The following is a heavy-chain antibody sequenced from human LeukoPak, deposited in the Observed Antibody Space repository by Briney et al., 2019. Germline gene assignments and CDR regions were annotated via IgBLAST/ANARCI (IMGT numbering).Heavy chain of an antibody. V-gene: IGHV1-24*01. J-gene: IGHJ3*02. Sequence: ASVKVSCKVSGYTLTELSMHWVRQAPGKGLEWMGGFGPEDGETIYAQKFQGRVTMTEDTSTDTAYMELSSLRSEDTAVYYCATQWPVGEPTRYDAFDIWGQGTMVTVSS. CDR2: FGPEDGET. D-gene: IGHD6-19*01. CDR3: ATQWPVGEPTRYDAFDI. CDR1: GYTLTELS.